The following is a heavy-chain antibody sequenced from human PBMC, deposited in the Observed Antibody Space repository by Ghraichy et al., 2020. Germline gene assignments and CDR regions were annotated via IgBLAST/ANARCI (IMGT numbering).Heavy chain of an antibody. CDR3: ARGSSLSCYASLDY. J-gene: IGHJ4*02. V-gene: IGHV3-23*01. CDR1: GFNFGSYA. CDR2: IGESGDRT. D-gene: IGHD2-2*01. Sequence: GESLNISCATYGFNFGSYAMSWVRQVPGKGLEWVSVIGESGDRTYYADSVKGRFTISRDRSKNTLYLQMDSLRVEDTAVYYCARGSSLSCYASLDYWGQGTLVTVSS.